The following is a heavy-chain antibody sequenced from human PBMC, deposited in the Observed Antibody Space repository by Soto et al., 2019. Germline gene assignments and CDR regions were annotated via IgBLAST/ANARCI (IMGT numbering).Heavy chain of an antibody. J-gene: IGHJ6*02. V-gene: IGHV1-69*06. CDR1: GGTFSSYA. D-gene: IGHD3-3*01. CDR3: ASSRMGGYYPYYYYGMDV. Sequence: QMQLVQSGAEVKKPGSSVKVSCKASGGTFSSYAISWVRQAPGQGLEWMGGIIPIFGTANYAQKFQGRVTITADKSTSTAYMELSSLRSEDTAVYYCASSRMGGYYPYYYYGMDVWGQGTTVTVSS. CDR2: IIPIFGTA.